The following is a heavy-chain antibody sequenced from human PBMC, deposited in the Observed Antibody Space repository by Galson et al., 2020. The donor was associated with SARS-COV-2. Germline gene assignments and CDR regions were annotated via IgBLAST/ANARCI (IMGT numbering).Heavy chain of an antibody. Sequence: SETLSLTCTVSGGTISSGSYYWSWIRPPAGKGLEWIVRTYTSGSTNYNPSLKSRVTISVDTSKNHFALKPSSVTAADTAGYSCARGKPGPLPAAMGGKYYFEYWGQGTLVTGSS. CDR2: TYTSGST. D-gene: IGHD2-2*01. CDR3: ARGKPGPLPAAMGGKYYFEY. J-gene: IGHJ4*02. V-gene: IGHV4-61*02. CDR1: GGTISSGSYY.